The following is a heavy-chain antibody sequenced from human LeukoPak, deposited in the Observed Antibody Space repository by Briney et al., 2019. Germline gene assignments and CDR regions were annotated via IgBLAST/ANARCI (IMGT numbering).Heavy chain of an antibody. CDR2: ISYDGSDK. Sequence: EGPPILSCAASGFTISTYPMHCLRQAPGKRLECVSSISYDGSDKHFTDVVKGRFAISRDNSKKTLYLQMNSLRAEDTAVYYCASKARGYSGYDLKLLHYYYYSMDVWGKGSTVTVSS. J-gene: IGHJ6*03. CDR1: GFTISTYP. CDR3: ASKARGYSGYDLKLLHYYYYSMDV. D-gene: IGHD5-12*01. V-gene: IGHV3-30*09.